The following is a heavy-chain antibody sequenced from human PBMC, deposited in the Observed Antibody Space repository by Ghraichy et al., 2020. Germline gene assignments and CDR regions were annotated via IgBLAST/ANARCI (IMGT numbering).Heavy chain of an antibody. CDR3: ARDRRHAYIDY. Sequence: LSLTCAVYGGSLSGYYWNWIRQPPGKGLEWIGEINHSGGTNYNPSLKSRVTISVDASKNQLSLKLISVTAADTAVYYCARDRRHAYIDYWGQGTLVTVSS. V-gene: IGHV4-34*01. CDR2: INHSGGT. CDR1: GGSLSGYY. J-gene: IGHJ4*02.